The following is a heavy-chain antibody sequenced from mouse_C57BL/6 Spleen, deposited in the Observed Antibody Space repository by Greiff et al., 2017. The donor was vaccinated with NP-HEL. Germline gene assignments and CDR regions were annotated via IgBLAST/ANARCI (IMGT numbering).Heavy chain of an antibody. CDR3: SRRRSGLNYYAMDY. V-gene: IGHV5-2*01. J-gene: IGHJ4*01. Sequence: EVQVVESGGGLVQPGESLKLSCESNEYEFPSHDMSWVRKTPEKRLELVAAINSDGGSTYYPDTMERRFIISRDNTKKTLYLQRSSLRSEDTALYYCSRRRSGLNYYAMDYWGQGTSVTVSS. CDR1: EYEFPSHD. CDR2: INSDGGST. D-gene: IGHD3-2*02.